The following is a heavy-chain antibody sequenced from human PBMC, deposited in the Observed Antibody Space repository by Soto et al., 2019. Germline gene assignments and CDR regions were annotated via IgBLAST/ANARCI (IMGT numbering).Heavy chain of an antibody. D-gene: IGHD2-2*02. J-gene: IGHJ1*01. CDR3: ATVSQLGVPLYCSSTSCYNYFQH. Sequence: QAPGKGLEWMGGFDPEDGETIYAQKFQGRVTMTEDTSTDTAYMELSSLRSEDTAVYYCATVSQLGVPLYCSSTSCYNYFQHWGQGTLVTVSS. CDR2: FDPEDGET. V-gene: IGHV1-24*01.